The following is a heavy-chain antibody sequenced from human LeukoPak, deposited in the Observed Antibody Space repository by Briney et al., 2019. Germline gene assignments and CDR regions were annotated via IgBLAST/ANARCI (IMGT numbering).Heavy chain of an antibody. V-gene: IGHV1-3*01. D-gene: IGHD3-22*01. J-gene: IGHJ6*03. CDR2: INAGNGNT. CDR1: GFTFSIYG. CDR3: ARVLYDSSGYYYYYYMDV. Sequence: SGGSLRLSCAASGFTFSIYGMHWVRQAPGKGLEWMGWINAGNGNTKYSQEFQGRVTITRDTSASTAYMELSRLRSDDTAVYYCARVLYDSSGYYYYYYMDVWGKGTTVTVSS.